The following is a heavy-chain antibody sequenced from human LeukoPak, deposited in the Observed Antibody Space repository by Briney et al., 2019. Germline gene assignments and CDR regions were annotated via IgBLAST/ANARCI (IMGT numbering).Heavy chain of an antibody. CDR2: MFYTGTT. D-gene: IGHD3-3*01. CDR3: ARGRYGVVTRGWFDP. V-gene: IGHV4-34*01. CDR1: GGSFSGYY. Sequence: SETLSLTCAVYGGSFSGYYWSWIRQPPGMGLEWIGTMFYTGTTYNNPSLKSRVTISVDTSKNQFSLKLSSVTAADTAVYYCARGRYGVVTRGWFDPWGQGTLVTVSS. J-gene: IGHJ5*02.